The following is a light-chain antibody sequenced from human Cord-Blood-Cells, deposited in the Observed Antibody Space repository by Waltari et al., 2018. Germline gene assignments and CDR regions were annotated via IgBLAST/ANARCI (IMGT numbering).Light chain of an antibody. CDR2: AAS. CDR1: QGISNH. CDR3: QKYNSAPFT. J-gene: IGKJ3*01. Sequence: DIQMTQSPSSLSASVGDRVPITCRASQGISNHLAWYQQKQGKVPTLLIYAASTLQSGVLSRFSGSGSGTDLTLSISSRQPEDVATYYCQKYNSAPFTFGPGTKVDIK. V-gene: IGKV1-27*01.